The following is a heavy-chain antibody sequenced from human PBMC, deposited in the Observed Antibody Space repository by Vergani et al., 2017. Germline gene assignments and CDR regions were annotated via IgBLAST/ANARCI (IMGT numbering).Heavy chain of an antibody. CDR3: ARDPEWKDENDFDD. D-gene: IGHD1-1*01. V-gene: IGHV1-2*02. J-gene: IGHJ4*02. CDR1: GYTFTSYY. CDR2: MHPRTGGT. Sequence: QVQLVQSGAEIGKPGASVKVSCKASGYTFTSYYIHWMRQAPEQGLKWMGLMHPRTGGTNIAQKFQGRVTITRDTSITTAYMEVTWLRSDDTAMYYCARDPEWKDENDFDDWSQGTLVTVSA.